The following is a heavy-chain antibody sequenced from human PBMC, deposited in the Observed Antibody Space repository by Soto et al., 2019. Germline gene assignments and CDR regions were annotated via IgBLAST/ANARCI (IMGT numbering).Heavy chain of an antibody. CDR1: GFTFSSYW. CDR2: IKPDGSEK. CDR3: ARDYGSGSYYWGYYHYGMDV. J-gene: IGHJ6*02. V-gene: IGHV3-7*03. D-gene: IGHD3-10*01. Sequence: GYLRLSCAASGFTFSSYWMSWVRQALGKGLEWVANIKPDGSEKYYVDAVKGRFTISRDNAKNSLYLQMNSLRAEDTAVYYCARDYGSGSYYWGYYHYGMDVWGQGTTVTVSS.